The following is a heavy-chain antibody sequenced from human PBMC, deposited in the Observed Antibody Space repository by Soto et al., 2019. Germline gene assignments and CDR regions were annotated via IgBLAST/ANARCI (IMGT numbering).Heavy chain of an antibody. V-gene: IGHV3-23*01. CDR1: GFTFSSYA. Sequence: PGESLKISCAASGFTFSSYAMSWVRQAPGKGLEWVSAISGSGGSTYYADSVKGRFTISRDNSKNTLYLQMNSLRAEDTAVYYCAKGRYYFDYWGQGTLVTVSS. J-gene: IGHJ4*02. CDR2: ISGSGGST. CDR3: AKGRYYFDY.